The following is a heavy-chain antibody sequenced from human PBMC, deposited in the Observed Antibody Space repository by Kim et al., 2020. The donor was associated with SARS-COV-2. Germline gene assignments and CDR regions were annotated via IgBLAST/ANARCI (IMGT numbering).Heavy chain of an antibody. CDR3: AKGVINSGFYH. CDR1: GFTFSTSP. CDR2: IRWDGTRT. D-gene: IGHD1-26*01. V-gene: IGHV3-23*01. J-gene: IGHJ4*02. Sequence: GGSLRLSCVASGFTFSTSPMLWVRQAPGKGLEWVSRIRWDGTRTFFADSVKGRFTMSSDKSKNMLYLHMNSLRVEDTAVYYCAKGVINSGFYHWGQGTQVTVSS.